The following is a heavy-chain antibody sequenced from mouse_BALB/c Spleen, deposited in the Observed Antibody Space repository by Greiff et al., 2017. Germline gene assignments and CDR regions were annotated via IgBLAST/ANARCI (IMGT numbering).Heavy chain of an antibody. CDR1: GYAFSSSW. D-gene: IGHD4-1*01. CDR3: ARDWDEGY. Sequence: QVQLQQSGPELVKPWASVTISCKASGYAFSSSWMNWVQQRPGQGLEWIGRIYPGDGDSNYDGKFKGKATLTADKSSSTTYMQLSSLTSVDSAVYFCARDWDEGYWGQGTTLTVSS. J-gene: IGHJ2*01. CDR2: IYPGDGDS. V-gene: IGHV1-82*01.